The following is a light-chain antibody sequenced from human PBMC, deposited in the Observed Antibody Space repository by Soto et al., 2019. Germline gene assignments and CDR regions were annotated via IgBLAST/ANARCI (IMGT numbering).Light chain of an antibody. Sequence: LTQPASVSGSPGQSITISCIGSDSDVGAYTSVSWYQQHPGKAPKLLIYEVSNWPSGVSSRFSGSKSGNKASLTISGLQAEDEAHYYCSSYTSDNRDYVFGTGTKVTVL. CDR3: SSYTSDNRDYV. J-gene: IGLJ1*01. V-gene: IGLV2-14*01. CDR2: EVS. CDR1: DSDVGAYTS.